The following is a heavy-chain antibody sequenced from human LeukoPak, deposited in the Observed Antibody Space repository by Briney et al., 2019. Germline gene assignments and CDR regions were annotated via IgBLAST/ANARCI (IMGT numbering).Heavy chain of an antibody. D-gene: IGHD2-2*01. V-gene: IGHV1-69*05. CDR1: GGTFSSYA. CDR3: ARSRDIVVVPAATPFDY. CDR2: IIPIFGTA. Sequence: SVKVSCKASGGTFSSYAISWVRQAPGQGLEWMGGIIPIFGTANYAQKFQGRVTITTDESTSTAYMELSSLRSEDTAVYYCARSRDIVVVPAATPFDYWGQGTLVTVSS. J-gene: IGHJ4*02.